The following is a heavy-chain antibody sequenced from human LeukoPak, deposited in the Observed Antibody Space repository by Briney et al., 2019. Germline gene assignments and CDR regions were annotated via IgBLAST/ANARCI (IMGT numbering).Heavy chain of an antibody. CDR2: IQHDGSNK. J-gene: IGHJ4*02. D-gene: IGHD4-17*01. CDR1: GFTFSSYD. CDR3: ARGDAVTTFGY. Sequence: PGGSLRLSCAASGFTFSSYDMHWVRQAPGKGLEWVAFIQHDGSNKYYADSMKGRFPISRDNSKNTLFLQMNSLRAEDTAVYYCARGDAVTTFGYWGQGTLVTVSS. V-gene: IGHV3-30*02.